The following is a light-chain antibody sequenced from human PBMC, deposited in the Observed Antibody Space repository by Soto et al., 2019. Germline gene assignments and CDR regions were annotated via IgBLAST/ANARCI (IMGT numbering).Light chain of an antibody. CDR1: SSDVGAYNY. J-gene: IGLJ2*01. CDR3: SSYTSSSTVV. Sequence: QSGLTQPASVSGSPGQSITISCTGTSSDVGAYNYVSWYQQHPGKAPKLMIYEVSNRPSGVSNRFSGSKSGNTASLTISGLQAEDEADYYCSSYTSSSTVVFGGGTKLTVL. CDR2: EVS. V-gene: IGLV2-14*01.